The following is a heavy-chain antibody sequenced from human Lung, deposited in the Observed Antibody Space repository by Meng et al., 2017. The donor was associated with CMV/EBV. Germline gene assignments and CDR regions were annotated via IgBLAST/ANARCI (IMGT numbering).Heavy chain of an antibody. CDR1: GYAFISYD. J-gene: IGHJ6*02. Sequence: ASVKVSXKASGYAFISYDMNWVRQATGQGLEWMGWMNPNSGKTGYAQKLQGRVTITRDISITTAYMEVSSLRSEDTAVYFCARAGGNSNYYYGMDVWGQGTTVTVSS. V-gene: IGHV1-8*03. CDR2: MNPNSGKT. D-gene: IGHD4-23*01. CDR3: ARAGGNSNYYYGMDV.